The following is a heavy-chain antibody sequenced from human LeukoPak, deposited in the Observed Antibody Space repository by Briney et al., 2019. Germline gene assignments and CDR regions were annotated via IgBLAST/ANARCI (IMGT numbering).Heavy chain of an antibody. CDR3: ARELYDSSGYYNWFDP. Sequence: SETLSLTCTVSGGSISSYYWSWIRQPPGKGLEWIGYIYYSGSTNYNPSLKSRVTISVDTSKNQFSLKLSSVTAADTAVYYCARELYDSSGYYNWFDPWGQGTLVTVSS. CDR1: GGSISSYY. CDR2: IYYSGST. J-gene: IGHJ5*02. V-gene: IGHV4-59*01. D-gene: IGHD3-22*01.